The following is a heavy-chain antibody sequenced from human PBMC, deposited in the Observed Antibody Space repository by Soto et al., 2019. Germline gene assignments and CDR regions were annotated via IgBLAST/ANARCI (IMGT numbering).Heavy chain of an antibody. J-gene: IGHJ4*02. D-gene: IGHD3-22*01. CDR1: GFTFSSYN. Sequence: LRLSCAASGFTFSSYNMNWVRQAPGKGLEWVSSISSSSSYIYYADSVKGRFTISRDNAKNSLYLQMSSLRAEDTAVYYCARVHYYDSSAYYLWGQGTLVTVSS. V-gene: IGHV3-21*01. CDR3: ARVHYYDSSAYYL. CDR2: ISSSSSYI.